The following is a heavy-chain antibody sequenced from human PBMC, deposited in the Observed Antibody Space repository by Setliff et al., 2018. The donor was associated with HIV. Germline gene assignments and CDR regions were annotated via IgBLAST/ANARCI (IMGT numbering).Heavy chain of an antibody. CDR1: GFTFRDYW. D-gene: IGHD6-19*01. CDR2: ISNDGGRE. J-gene: IGHJ4*02. Sequence: HPGGSLRLSCATSGFTFRDYWMAWIRQAPGRGLEWAAIISNDGGREYYVDSVKGRFTISRDNAKSSLYLQMDSLRVEDTSVYYCWSGYTSGRWGQGTLVTVSS. V-gene: IGHV3-7*01. CDR3: WSGYTSGR.